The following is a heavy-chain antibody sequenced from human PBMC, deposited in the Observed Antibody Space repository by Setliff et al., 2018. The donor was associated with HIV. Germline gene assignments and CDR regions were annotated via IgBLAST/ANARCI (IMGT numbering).Heavy chain of an antibody. CDR3: ARDPGYTSGSTFHFDY. D-gene: IGHD5-18*01. CDR1: GGSISSYY. CDR2: IHSSGST. Sequence: PSETLSLTCTVSGGSISSYYRSWIRQPPGKGLEWIGNIHSSGSTNYNPSLKSRVTISVDTSKNQFSLGLSSVTAADTAVYFCARDPGYTSGSTFHFDYWGKGTLVTVSS. J-gene: IGHJ4*02. V-gene: IGHV4-59*12.